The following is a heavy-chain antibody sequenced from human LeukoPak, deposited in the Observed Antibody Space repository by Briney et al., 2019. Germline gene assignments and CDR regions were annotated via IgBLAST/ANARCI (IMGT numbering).Heavy chain of an antibody. J-gene: IGHJ4*02. CDR2: ISSSSRDI. D-gene: IGHD6-19*01. V-gene: IGHV3-21*01. CDR3: ARGPYSIGWYYLDY. CDR1: GFTFTSYA. Sequence: GGSLRLSCAASGFTFTSYAMNWVRQAPGKGLEWVSSISSSSRDINYADSVKGRFTISRDNAWNSLYLQMNSLRAEDTAVYYCARGPYSIGWYYLDYWGQGTLVTVSS.